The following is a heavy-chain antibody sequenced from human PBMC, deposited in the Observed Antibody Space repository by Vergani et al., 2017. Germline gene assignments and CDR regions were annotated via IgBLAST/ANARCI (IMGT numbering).Heavy chain of an antibody. D-gene: IGHD5-12*01. V-gene: IGHV3-23*01. CDR1: GFTFNHYA. CDR3: AKANPRNSGYDYLYYYHAMDV. Sequence: EVQLLESGGVLVQPGGSLRLSCAASGFTFNHYAMNWVRQAPGKGLEWVSGISGSGGSTYYAGSVKGRFTISRDSSKNTLYLQMNSLSAGDTAVYYCAKANPRNSGYDYLYYYHAMDVWGQGTTVTVSS. J-gene: IGHJ6*02. CDR2: ISGSGGST.